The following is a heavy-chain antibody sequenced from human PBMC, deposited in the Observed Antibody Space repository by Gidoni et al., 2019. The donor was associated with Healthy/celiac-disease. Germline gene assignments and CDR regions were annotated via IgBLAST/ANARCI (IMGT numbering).Heavy chain of an antibody. CDR1: GGPINTYS. CDR2: VYTSGIT. CDR3: ERDLRVGATRFDP. Sequence: QVQLQESGPGLVKSSETLSLPCSVTGGPINTYSCSWTRQSAGKGLEWIGRVYTSGITDYNPSLKSRVTMSIDTSKNQFSLKLISMTAADTAIYYCERDLRVGATRFDPWGQGTLVTVSS. J-gene: IGHJ5*02. V-gene: IGHV4-4*07. D-gene: IGHD1-26*01.